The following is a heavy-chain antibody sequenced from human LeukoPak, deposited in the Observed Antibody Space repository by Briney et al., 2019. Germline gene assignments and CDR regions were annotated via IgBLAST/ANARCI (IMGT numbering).Heavy chain of an antibody. CDR3: ARVLYGGYDWYWFDP. CDR1: GGSISSYY. Sequence: SEILSLTGTVSGGSISSYYWSWIRQPPGKGLEWIGYVYYSGSTNYNPSLKSRVTISVDTSRNQFSLKLSSVTAADTAVYYCARVLYGGYDWYWFDPWGQGTLVTVSS. D-gene: IGHD5-12*01. J-gene: IGHJ5*02. V-gene: IGHV4-59*01. CDR2: VYYSGST.